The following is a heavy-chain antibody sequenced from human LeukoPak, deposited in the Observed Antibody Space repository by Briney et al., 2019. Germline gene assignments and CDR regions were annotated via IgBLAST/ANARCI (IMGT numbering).Heavy chain of an antibody. V-gene: IGHV3-7*03. Sequence: GGSLRLSCAASGFTFSSYWMSWVRQAPGKGLEWVANIKQDGREKYYVDSVKGRFTISRDNAKNSLYLQMNSLRAEDTAMYYCARGRRYCSGGSCTTPRLYFDYWGQGTLVTVSS. D-gene: IGHD2-15*01. J-gene: IGHJ4*02. CDR3: ARGRRYCSGGSCTTPRLYFDY. CDR1: GFTFSSYW. CDR2: IKQDGREK.